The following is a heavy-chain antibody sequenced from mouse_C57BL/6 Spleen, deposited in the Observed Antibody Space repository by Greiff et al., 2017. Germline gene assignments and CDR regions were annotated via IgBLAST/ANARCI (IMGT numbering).Heavy chain of an antibody. V-gene: IGHV1-62-2*01. CDR3: ARHEDYDYGCDY. Sequence: QVPLKQSGAELVKPGASVKLSCKASGYTFTEYTIHWVKQRSGQGLEWIGWVYPGSGSIKYNEKFKDKATLTADKSSSTVYMELSRLTSEDSAVYFCARHEDYDYGCDYWGQGTTLTVSS. D-gene: IGHD2-4*01. J-gene: IGHJ2*01. CDR2: VYPGSGSI. CDR1: GYTFTEYT.